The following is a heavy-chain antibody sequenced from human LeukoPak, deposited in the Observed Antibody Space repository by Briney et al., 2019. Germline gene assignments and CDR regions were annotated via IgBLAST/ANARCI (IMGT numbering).Heavy chain of an antibody. V-gene: IGHV3-30*02. J-gene: IGHJ4*02. D-gene: IGHD1-26*01. CDR1: GFTFSSYD. CDR2: IRYDGSNK. CDR3: AKDKTYSGSYPDYFDY. Sequence: GGSLRLSCAASGFTFSSYDMHWVRQAPGRGLEWVAFIRYDGSNKYYADSVKGRFTISRDNSKNTLFLQMNSLRAEDTAVYYCAKDKTYSGSYPDYFDYWGQGTLVTVSS.